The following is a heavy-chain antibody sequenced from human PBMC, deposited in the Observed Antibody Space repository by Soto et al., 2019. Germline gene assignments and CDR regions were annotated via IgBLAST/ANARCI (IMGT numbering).Heavy chain of an antibody. CDR3: VRDLHYGLYYFQY. CDR1: VYSIGSGCY. Sequence: PSETLSLTCTFSVYSIGSGCYWGWIRQPPGKRLEWIGSMYPTGSTYYNPSLKSRVTMSVDTSNNEFSLKLTSVTAADTAVYHCVRDLHYGLYYFQYWGQRTLVNVS. V-gene: IGHV4-38-2*02. CDR2: MYPTGST. D-gene: IGHD3-10*01. J-gene: IGHJ4*02.